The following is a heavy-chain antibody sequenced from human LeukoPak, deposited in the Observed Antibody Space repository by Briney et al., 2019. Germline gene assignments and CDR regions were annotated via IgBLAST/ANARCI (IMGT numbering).Heavy chain of an antibody. D-gene: IGHD3-10*01. J-gene: IGHJ4*02. CDR3: ARVGVTMVRGVILYFDY. V-gene: IGHV1-69*01. CDR2: IIPIFGTA. Sequence: GSSVKVSCKASGGTFSSNAISWVRQAPGQGLEWMGGIIPIFGTANYAQKFQGRVTITADESTSTAYMELSSLRSEDTAVYYCARVGVTMVRGVILYFDYWGQGTLVTVSS. CDR1: GGTFSSNA.